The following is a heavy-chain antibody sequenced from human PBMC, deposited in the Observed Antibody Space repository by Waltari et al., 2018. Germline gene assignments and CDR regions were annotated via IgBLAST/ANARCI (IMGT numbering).Heavy chain of an antibody. CDR3: ARGRQGGSSAHYYYMDV. CDR2: IYYSGST. V-gene: IGHV4-59*01. CDR1: GGSISSYY. Sequence: QVQLQESGPGLVKPSETLSLTCTVSGGSISSYYWSWIRQPPGKGLEWIGYIYYSGSTNYNPSLTSRVTISVDTSKNQFSLKLSSVTAADTAVYYCARGRQGGSSAHYYYMDVWGKGTTVTVSS. J-gene: IGHJ6*03. D-gene: IGHD6-19*01.